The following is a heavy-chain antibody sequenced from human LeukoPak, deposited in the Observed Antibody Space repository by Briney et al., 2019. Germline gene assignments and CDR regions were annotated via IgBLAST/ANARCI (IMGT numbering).Heavy chain of an antibody. CDR2: IIPIFGTA. V-gene: IGHV1-69*13. CDR3: ASNYYGSGSYYSWFDP. Sequence: GASVKVSCKASGYTFTSYAMNWVRQAPGQGLEWMGGIIPIFGTANYAQKFQGRVTITADESTSTAYMELSSLRSEDTAVYYCASNYYGSGSYYSWFDPWGQGTLVTVSS. CDR1: GYTFTSYA. D-gene: IGHD3-10*01. J-gene: IGHJ5*02.